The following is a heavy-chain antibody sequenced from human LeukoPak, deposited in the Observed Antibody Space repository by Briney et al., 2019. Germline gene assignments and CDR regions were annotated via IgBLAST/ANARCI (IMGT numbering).Heavy chain of an antibody. V-gene: IGHV4-34*01. CDR3: ARMGLRYYYYYMDV. CDR2: INHSGST. J-gene: IGHJ6*03. Sequence: SETLSLTCDVYGGSFSGYYWSWIRQPPGKGLEWIGEINHSGSTNYNPSLKSRVTISVDTSKNQFSLKLSSVTAADTAVYYCARMGLRYYYYYMDVWGKGTTVTVSS. D-gene: IGHD5-12*01. CDR1: GGSFSGYY.